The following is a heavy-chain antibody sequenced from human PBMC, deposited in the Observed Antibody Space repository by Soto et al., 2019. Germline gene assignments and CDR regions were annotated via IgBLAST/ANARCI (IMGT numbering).Heavy chain of an antibody. Sequence: QVQLVESGGGVVQPGRSLRLSCAASGFTFSSYGMHWVRQAPGKGLEWVAVISHDGSNKYYADSLKGRFTISRDNSKNTLYLQMNSLRAEDTAVYYCANPRIWSSGYPVGGDVWGQGTTVTVSS. CDR2: ISHDGSNK. CDR3: ANPRIWSSGYPVGGDV. V-gene: IGHV3-30*18. D-gene: IGHD3-22*01. CDR1: GFTFSSYG. J-gene: IGHJ6*02.